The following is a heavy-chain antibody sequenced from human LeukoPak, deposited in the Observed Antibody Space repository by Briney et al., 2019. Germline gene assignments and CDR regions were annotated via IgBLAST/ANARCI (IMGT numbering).Heavy chain of an antibody. CDR3: ARFHYSGSGNPDWYFDL. J-gene: IGHJ2*01. CDR1: GGSLSSYY. V-gene: IGHV4-59*01. CDR2: IYYSGHT. Sequence: PSETLSLTCTVSGGSLSSYYWSWSRQPPGKGLEWIGYIYYSGHTNYNPSLKSRVTISVDTSKNQFSLKLSSVTAADTAVYYCARFHYSGSGNPDWYFDLWGRATLVTVSS. D-gene: IGHD3-10*01.